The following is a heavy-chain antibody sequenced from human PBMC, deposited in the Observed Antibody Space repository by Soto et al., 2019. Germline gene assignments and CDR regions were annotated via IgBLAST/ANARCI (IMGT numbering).Heavy chain of an antibody. Sequence: GASVKVSCKASGGTFSSYTISWGRQAPGQGLEWMGRIIPILGIANYAQKFQGRVTITADKSTSTAYMELSSLRSEDTAVYYCARDDGLAYCGGDCYSWGQGTLVTVSS. V-gene: IGHV1-69*02. D-gene: IGHD2-21*02. CDR3: ARDDGLAYCGGDCYS. CDR2: IIPILGIA. CDR1: GGTFSSYT. J-gene: IGHJ4*02.